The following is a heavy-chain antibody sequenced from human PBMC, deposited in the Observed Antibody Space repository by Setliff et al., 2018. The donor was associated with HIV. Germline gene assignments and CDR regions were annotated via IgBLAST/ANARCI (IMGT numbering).Heavy chain of an antibody. V-gene: IGHV3-23*01. J-gene: IGHJ4*02. D-gene: IGHD3-3*01. CDR1: GFTVNSGA. CDR2: VGCWGTCT. CDR3: ARDQSDWFY. Sequence: GGSLRLSCAGSGFTVNSGAMNWVRQAPGKGLEWVSTVGCWGTCTYFADSLKGRFTISADTSKNTLYLQMTRLSAEDTAVYYCARDQSDWFYWGQGTLVTVSS.